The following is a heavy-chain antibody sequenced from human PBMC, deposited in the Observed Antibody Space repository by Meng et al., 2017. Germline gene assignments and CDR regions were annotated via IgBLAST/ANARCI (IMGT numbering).Heavy chain of an antibody. CDR3: ASHFNLAVAGYNPHRHGLLDY. CDR1: GFTFSSYS. Sequence: GESLKISCAASGFTFSSYSMNWVRQAPGKGLEWVSSISSSSSYIYYADSVKGRFTISRDNAKNSLYLQMNGLRAKDTAVYYCASHFNLAVAGYNPHRHGLLDYWGQGTLVTVSS. D-gene: IGHD6-19*01. CDR2: ISSSSSYI. V-gene: IGHV3-21*01. J-gene: IGHJ4*02.